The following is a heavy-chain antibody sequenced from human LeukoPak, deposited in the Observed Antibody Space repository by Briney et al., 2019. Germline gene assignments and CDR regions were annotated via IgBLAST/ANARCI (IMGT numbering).Heavy chain of an antibody. J-gene: IGHJ4*02. CDR1: GFTFSSYA. D-gene: IGHD3-10*01. CDR2: ISGSGGST. CDR3: AKVGFVLWFGELSQRGFDY. V-gene: IGHV3-23*01. Sequence: GGSLRLSCAASGFTFSSYAMSWVRQAPGKGLEWVSAISGSGGSTYYADSVKGRFTISRDNSKNTLYLQMNSLRAEDTAVYYCAKVGFVLWFGELSQRGFDYWGQGTLVTVSS.